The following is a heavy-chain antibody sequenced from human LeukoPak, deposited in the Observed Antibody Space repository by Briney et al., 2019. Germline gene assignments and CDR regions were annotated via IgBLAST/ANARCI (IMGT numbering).Heavy chain of an antibody. CDR2: MNPNSGNT. J-gene: IGHJ4*02. CDR1: GYTFTGYD. Sequence: GASVKVSCKASGYTFTGYDINWVRQATGQGLEWMGWMNPNSGNTGYAQKFQGRVTMTRNTSISTAYMELSSLRSGDTAVYYCARGGGGDMNGYDPFDYWGQGTLVTVSS. V-gene: IGHV1-8*01. CDR3: ARGGGGDMNGYDPFDY. D-gene: IGHD5-12*01.